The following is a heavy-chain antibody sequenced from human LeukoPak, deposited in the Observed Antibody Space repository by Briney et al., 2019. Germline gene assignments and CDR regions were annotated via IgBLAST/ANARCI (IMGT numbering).Heavy chain of an antibody. CDR2: ININSGKK. V-gene: IGHV1-18*01. J-gene: IGHJ3*02. CDR1: GCIYTRYG. CDR3: AKEGPDYGPAFEI. Sequence: ASVTVSCTSSGCIYTRYGINWVRQAPGQGVEGVGWININSGKKIFGKNLQGRVTIPTNTSTSTAYIETRKLRSGDTAIYFCAKEGPDYGPAFEIWREETIDRVSS. D-gene: IGHD4/OR15-4a*01.